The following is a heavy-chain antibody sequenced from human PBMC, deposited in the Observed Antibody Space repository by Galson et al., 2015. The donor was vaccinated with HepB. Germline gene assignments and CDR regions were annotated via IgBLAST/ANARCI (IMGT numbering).Heavy chain of an antibody. D-gene: IGHD3-3*01. CDR1: GYTFTSYD. CDR2: MSPNSGIT. CDR3: ARLGYYDLWSGLSNFDY. J-gene: IGHJ4*02. V-gene: IGHV1-8*01. Sequence: SVKVSCKASGYTFTSYDINWVRQASGQGLDWVGWMSPNSGITGYAQNFQGRVTMTRNTSIGTAYLELSSLRSEDTAVYYCARLGYYDLWSGLSNFDYWGQGTLVTVSS.